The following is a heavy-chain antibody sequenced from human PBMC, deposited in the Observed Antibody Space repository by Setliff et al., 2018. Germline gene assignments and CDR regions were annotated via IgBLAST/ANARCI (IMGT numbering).Heavy chain of an antibody. Sequence: SSETLSLTCTVSGNSISSDYWSWIRQPAGKGLEWIGRIYTSGNTNYNPSLKSRVTMSVDTSKKQFSLKLSSVTAADTAVYYCARGKSYYYYMDVWGKGTTVTVSS. CDR1: GNSISSDY. CDR2: IYTSGNT. V-gene: IGHV4-4*07. J-gene: IGHJ6*03. CDR3: ARGKSYYYYMDV.